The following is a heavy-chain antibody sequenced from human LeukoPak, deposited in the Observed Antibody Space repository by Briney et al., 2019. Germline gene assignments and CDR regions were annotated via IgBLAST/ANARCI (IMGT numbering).Heavy chain of an antibody. Sequence: GGSLRLSCAASGFTFSSYGMHWVRQAPGEGLEWVAVIAYDGSNKYYADSVKGRFTISRDNAKNSLYLQMNSLRAEDTAVYYCARDSYYDILTGYLRYFDYWGQGTLVTVSS. CDR2: IAYDGSNK. CDR1: GFTFSSYG. V-gene: IGHV3-30*03. CDR3: ARDSYYDILTGYLRYFDY. D-gene: IGHD3-9*01. J-gene: IGHJ4*02.